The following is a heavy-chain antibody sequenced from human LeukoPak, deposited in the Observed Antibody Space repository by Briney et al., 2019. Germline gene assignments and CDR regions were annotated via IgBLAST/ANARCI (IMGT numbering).Heavy chain of an antibody. CDR3: AKDYRIAVAGSFGY. J-gene: IGHJ4*02. CDR1: GFTFSSFG. V-gene: IGHV3-30*18. D-gene: IGHD6-19*01. CDR2: ISYDGTSN. Sequence: PGRSLRLSCAASGFTFSSFGMHWVRQAPGKGLEWVAVISYDGTSNYHADSVKGRFTISRDNSKNTLYLQMNSLRAEDTAVYYCAKDYRIAVAGSFGYWGQGTLVTVSS.